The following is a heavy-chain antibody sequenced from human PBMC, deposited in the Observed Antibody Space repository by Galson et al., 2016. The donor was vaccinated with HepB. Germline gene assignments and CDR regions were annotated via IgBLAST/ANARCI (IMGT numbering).Heavy chain of an antibody. CDR2: ISFDGSNK. CDR3: AKVGYRGSSVHEWDYYYYFGMDV. Sequence: SLRLSCAASGFTFSTYAMHWVRQAPGKGLEWVAVISFDGSNKYYADSVKGRFTISRDNSRNILYLQMNSLRAEDTAVYYCAKVGYRGSSVHEWDYYYYFGMDVWGQGTTVIVAS. V-gene: IGHV3-30*18. CDR1: GFTFSTYA. D-gene: IGHD5/OR15-5a*01. J-gene: IGHJ6*02.